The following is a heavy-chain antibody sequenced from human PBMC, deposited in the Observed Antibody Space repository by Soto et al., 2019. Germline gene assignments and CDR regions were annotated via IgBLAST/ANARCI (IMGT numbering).Heavy chain of an antibody. J-gene: IGHJ3*02. V-gene: IGHV4-30-2*01. CDR1: SGSISSGGYS. Sequence: PSETLSLTCAVSSGSISSGGYSWSWIRQPPGKGLEWIGEINHSGSTNYNPSLKSRVTISVDTSKNQFSLKLSSVTAADTAVYYCARASRLRPYAFDIWGQGTMVTVSS. CDR3: ARASRLRPYAFDI. D-gene: IGHD4-17*01. CDR2: INHSGST.